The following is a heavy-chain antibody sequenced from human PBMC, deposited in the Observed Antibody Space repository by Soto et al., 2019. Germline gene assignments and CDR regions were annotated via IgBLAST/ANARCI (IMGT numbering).Heavy chain of an antibody. Sequence: QVQLVQSGAEVKKPGSSVRVSCTASGGTLRSYAISWLRQAPGQGLEWMGGLIPMVDTSNYAQKFHGRLTISADDPRTTTYMDLTSLGSEDTAVYFCSLGPTYIDTRGYHQAWFDPWGQGTLVTVAS. CDR2: LIPMVDTS. CDR1: GGTLRSYA. J-gene: IGHJ5*01. V-gene: IGHV1-69*01. D-gene: IGHD3-22*01. CDR3: SLGPTYIDTRGYHQAWFDP.